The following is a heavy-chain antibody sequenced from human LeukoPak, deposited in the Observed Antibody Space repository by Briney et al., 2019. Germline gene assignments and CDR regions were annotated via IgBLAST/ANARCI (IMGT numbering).Heavy chain of an antibody. D-gene: IGHD3-10*01. CDR1: GFTFSTFT. CDR2: ISPNSDYI. J-gene: IGHJ4*02. CDR3: ARDRGPRTGFMVREAYDY. V-gene: IGHV3-21*01. Sequence: PGGSLRLSCAASGFTFSTFTMNWVRQAPGKGLELVSSISPNSDYIYYAASVKGRFTISRDNAKNTLYLQMSSLRAEDTAVYYCARDRGPRTGFMVREAYDYWGQGTLVTVSS.